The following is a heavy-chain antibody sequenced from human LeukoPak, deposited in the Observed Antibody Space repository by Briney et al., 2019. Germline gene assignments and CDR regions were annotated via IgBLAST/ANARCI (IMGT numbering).Heavy chain of an antibody. J-gene: IGHJ4*02. V-gene: IGHV3-30*18. CDR3: AKAAYCSGGSCYALDY. CDR2: ISYDGSNK. CDR1: GFTFSSYG. Sequence: GWSLRLSCAASGFTFSSYGMHRVRQAPGKGLEWVAVISYDGSNKYYADSVKGRFTISRDNSKNTLYLQMNSLRAEDTAVYYCAKAAYCSGGSCYALDYWGQGTLVTVSS. D-gene: IGHD2-15*01.